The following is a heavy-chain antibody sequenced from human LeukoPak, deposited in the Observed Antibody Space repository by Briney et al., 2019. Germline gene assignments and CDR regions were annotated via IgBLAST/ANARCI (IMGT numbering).Heavy chain of an antibody. Sequence: GAWVKLCCKSVGGTFSSYAIGWVRHAPAPGLGLMGVIVPSCGTANYAQEAQGRVTITTDESTSTAYMELSSMRSEDTAVYYCARAPAPYCSSTSCLLYYYSSYYMDVWGKGTTVTVSS. D-gene: IGHD2-2*01. CDR1: GGTFSSYA. CDR3: ARAPAPYCSSTSCLLYYYSSYYMDV. V-gene: IGHV1-69*05. CDR2: IVPSCGTA. J-gene: IGHJ6*03.